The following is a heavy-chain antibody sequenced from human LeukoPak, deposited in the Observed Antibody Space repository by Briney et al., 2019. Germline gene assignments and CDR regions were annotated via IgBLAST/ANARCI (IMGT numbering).Heavy chain of an antibody. V-gene: IGHV1-8*01. CDR1: GYTFTSYD. CDR2: MNPNSGNT. Sequence: GASVKVSRKASGYTFTSYDINWVRQATGQGLEWMGWMNPNSGNTGYAQKFQGRVTMTRNTSISTAYMELSSLRSEDTAVYYWARAGWRYFDWKTYYFDYWGQGTLVTVSS. CDR3: ARAGWRYFDWKTYYFDY. D-gene: IGHD3-9*01. J-gene: IGHJ4*02.